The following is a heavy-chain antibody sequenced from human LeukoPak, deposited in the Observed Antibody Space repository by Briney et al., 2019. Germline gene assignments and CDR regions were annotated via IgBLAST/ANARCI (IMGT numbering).Heavy chain of an antibody. D-gene: IGHD2-2*01. J-gene: IGHJ5*02. CDR1: GFTFSTYS. CDR3: AKGRSLRVPAAAGHWFDP. CDR2: IRSSGTTT. Sequence: GGSLRLSCAASGFTFSTYSMNWVRQAPGKGLEWVSYIRSSGTTTYYADSVEGRFTIPRDNGKNTLYLQMNSLRAEDTAVYYCAKGRSLRVPAAAGHWFDPWGQGTLVTVSS. V-gene: IGHV3-48*01.